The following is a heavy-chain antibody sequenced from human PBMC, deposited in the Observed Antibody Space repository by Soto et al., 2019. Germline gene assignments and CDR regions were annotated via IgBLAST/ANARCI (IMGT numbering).Heavy chain of an antibody. CDR1: GFTFSSYV. CDR3: ARMANGDYNYFDC. Sequence: EVQLLESGGGLVQPGGSLRLSCAASGFTFSSYVMSWVRQAPGRGLEWVSTISGAGGSTYYADSIKGRFTISRDNSKNTLYMQMNSLRAEDTAVYYCARMANGDYNYFDCWGQGTLVTVSS. CDR2: ISGAGGST. J-gene: IGHJ4*02. V-gene: IGHV3-23*01. D-gene: IGHD4-17*01.